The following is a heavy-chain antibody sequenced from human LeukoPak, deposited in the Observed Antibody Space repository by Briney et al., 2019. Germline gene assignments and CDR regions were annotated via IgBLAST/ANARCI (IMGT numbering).Heavy chain of an antibody. V-gene: IGHV4-39*02. CDR3: AREPIHSGWQYYFDY. J-gene: IGHJ4*02. D-gene: IGHD6-19*01. CDR1: GGSISSITYY. Sequence: SETLSLTCTVSGGSISSITYYWVWLRQTSGKGLEWIGSGSSSGRTYYNPSLKSRVTISLDTSKNQFSLKLSSVTAADTAMYFCAREPIHSGWQYYFDYWGQGTLVTVSS. CDR2: GSSSGRT.